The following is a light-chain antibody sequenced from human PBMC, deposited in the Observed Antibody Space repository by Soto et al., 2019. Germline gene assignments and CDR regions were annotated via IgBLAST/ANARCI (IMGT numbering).Light chain of an antibody. CDR3: QQYNSYWT. J-gene: IGKJ1*01. V-gene: IGKV1-5*03. CDR2: KAS. CDR1: QSISSW. Sequence: DIQMTQSPSTLSASVGDRVTITCRASQSISSWLAWYQQKPGKAPKLLIYKASSLKSGVPSWFSGSGSGTEFTLTISSLQPDDFATYYCQQYNSYWTFGQGTKVEIK.